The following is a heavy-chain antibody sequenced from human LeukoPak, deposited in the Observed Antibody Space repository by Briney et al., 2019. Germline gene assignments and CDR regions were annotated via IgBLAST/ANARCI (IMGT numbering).Heavy chain of an antibody. Sequence: GGSLRLSCEASGFIFSDYDMTWIRQAPGKGLEWVSYISSSGVTIYYTDSVKGRFTISRDNAKNSLYLQMNSLRGEDTAVYYCARAHVSTTYALDYWGQGTLVTVSS. CDR1: GFIFSDYD. D-gene: IGHD2/OR15-2a*01. CDR3: ARAHVSTTYALDY. V-gene: IGHV3-11*04. CDR2: ISSSGVTI. J-gene: IGHJ4*02.